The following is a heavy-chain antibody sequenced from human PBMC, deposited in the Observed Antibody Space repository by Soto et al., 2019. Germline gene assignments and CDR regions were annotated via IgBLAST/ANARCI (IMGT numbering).Heavy chain of an antibody. D-gene: IGHD5-12*01. CDR1: GGSISRSNW. CDR2: IYHSGST. J-gene: IGHJ4*02. CDR3: ARHYGDGYDYVDY. Sequence: GTLSLTCAVSGGSISRSNWWSWVRQPPGKGLEWIGEIYHSGSTNYNPSLKSRVTISVDKSKNQFSLKLSSVTAADTAVYYCARHYGDGYDYVDYWGQGTLVTVS. V-gene: IGHV4-4*02.